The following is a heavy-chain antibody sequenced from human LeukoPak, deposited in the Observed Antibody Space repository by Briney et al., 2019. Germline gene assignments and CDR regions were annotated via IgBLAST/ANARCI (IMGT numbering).Heavy chain of an antibody. CDR2: IWYDGRNK. Sequence: GGSLRLSCAASGFTFSSYGMHWVRQAPGKGLEWVAVIWYDGRNKYYTDSVKGRFTISRDNSKNTLYLQMNSLRAEDTAVYYCAREWHYYDSSGYSWFDKWGQGILVTVSS. V-gene: IGHV3-33*01. D-gene: IGHD3-22*01. CDR1: GFTFSSYG. J-gene: IGHJ4*02. CDR3: AREWHYYDSSGYSWFDK.